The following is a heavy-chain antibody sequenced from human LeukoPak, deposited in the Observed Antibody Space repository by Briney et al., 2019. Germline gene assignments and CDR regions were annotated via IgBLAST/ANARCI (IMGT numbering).Heavy chain of an antibody. D-gene: IGHD2-21*02. Sequence: GGSLRLSCAASGFTVSSNYMSWVRQAPGKGLEWVSVIYSGGSTYYADSVKGRFTISRHNSKNTLYLQMNSLRAEDTAVYYCAREVVVVTAKNSAFDIWGQGTMVTVSS. CDR1: GFTVSSNY. CDR2: IYSGGST. V-gene: IGHV3-53*04. CDR3: AREVVVVTAKNSAFDI. J-gene: IGHJ3*02.